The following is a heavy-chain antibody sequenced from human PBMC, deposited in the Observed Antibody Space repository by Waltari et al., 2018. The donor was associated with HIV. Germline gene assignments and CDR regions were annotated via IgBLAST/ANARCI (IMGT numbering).Heavy chain of an antibody. CDR1: GVSISSTNW. CDR3: ARVAARTSYYFYYMDV. J-gene: IGHJ6*03. D-gene: IGHD6-6*01. CDR2: ISQSGDT. V-gene: IGHV4-4*02. Sequence: QVQVQESGPGLVKPSGTLSLTCAVSGVSISSTNWWSWVRQPPGQGLEWIGEISQSGDTNYNPSLKSRVAISVDKSKTQFSLMLSSVTAADTAVYYCARVAARTSYYFYYMDVWGRGTTVTVSS.